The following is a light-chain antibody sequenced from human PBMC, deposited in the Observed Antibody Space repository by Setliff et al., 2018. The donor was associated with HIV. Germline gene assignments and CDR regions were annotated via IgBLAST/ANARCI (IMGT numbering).Light chain of an antibody. CDR3: SSYTNSVTAV. CDR2: EVS. V-gene: IGLV2-14*01. J-gene: IGLJ1*01. CDR1: SGDVGFYNF. Sequence: QSVLTQPASVSGSPGQSITISCTGTSGDVGFYNFVSWYQLHPGKAPKLIIYEVSNRPSGVSNRFSGSKSGNTASLTISGLQPEDGADYYCSSYTNSVTAVFGTGTKVTVL.